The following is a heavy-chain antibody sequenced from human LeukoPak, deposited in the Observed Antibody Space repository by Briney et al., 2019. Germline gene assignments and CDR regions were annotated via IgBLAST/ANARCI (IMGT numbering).Heavy chain of an antibody. CDR2: ISWNSGSI. V-gene: IGHV3-9*01. CDR1: GFTFDDYA. Sequence: GGSLRLSCAASGFTFDDYAMHWVRHAPGKGLEWVSGISWNSGSIDYADSVKGRFTISRDNAMNSLYLQMNSLRAEDTALYYCAKGPGEAAARGNPYYMDVWGKGTTVTVSS. CDR3: AKGPGEAAARGNPYYMDV. D-gene: IGHD6-13*01. J-gene: IGHJ6*03.